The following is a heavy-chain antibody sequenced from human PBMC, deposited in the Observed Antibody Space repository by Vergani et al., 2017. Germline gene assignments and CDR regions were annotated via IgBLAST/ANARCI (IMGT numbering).Heavy chain of an antibody. D-gene: IGHD6-6*01. CDR3: ARGSIAARPLDY. V-gene: IGHV4-34*01. J-gene: IGHJ4*02. CDR1: GGSFSGYY. Sequence: QVQLQQWGAGLLKPSETLSLTCAVYGGSFSGYYWSWIRQPPGKGLEWIGEINHSGSTNDNPSLKSRVTISVDTSKNQFSLKLSSVTAADTAVYYCARGSIAARPLDYWGQGTLVTVSS. CDR2: INHSGST.